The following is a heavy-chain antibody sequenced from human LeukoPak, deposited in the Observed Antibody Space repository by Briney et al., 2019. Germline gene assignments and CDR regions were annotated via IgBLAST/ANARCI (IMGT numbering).Heavy chain of an antibody. CDR3: ARASIVGATVDY. CDR2: IIPILGIA. V-gene: IGHV1-69*04. Sequence: GASVKVSCKASGCTFSSYAISWVRQAPGQGLEWMGRIIPILGIANYAQKFQGRVTITADKSTSTAYMELSSLRSEDTAVYYCARASIVGATVDYWGQGTLVTVSS. CDR1: GCTFSSYA. D-gene: IGHD1-26*01. J-gene: IGHJ4*02.